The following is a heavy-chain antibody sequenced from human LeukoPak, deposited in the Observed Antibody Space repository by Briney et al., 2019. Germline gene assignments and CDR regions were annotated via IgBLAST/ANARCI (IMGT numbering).Heavy chain of an antibody. D-gene: IGHD6-6*01. Sequence: GGSLRLSCAASGFTFSDYSMRWIRQAPGKGLEWVSYISSSGSTIYYADSVKGRFTISRDNAKNSLYLQMNSLRAEDTAVYYCARTPIPPYSSSDYYYYGMDVWGQGTTVTVSS. CDR1: GFTFSDYS. V-gene: IGHV3-11*01. J-gene: IGHJ6*02. CDR3: ARTPIPPYSSSDYYYYGMDV. CDR2: ISSSGSTI.